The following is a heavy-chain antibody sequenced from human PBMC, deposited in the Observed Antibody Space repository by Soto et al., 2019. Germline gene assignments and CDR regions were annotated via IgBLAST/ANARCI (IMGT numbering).Heavy chain of an antibody. D-gene: IGHD3-9*01. J-gene: IGHJ6*02. CDR2: IYYSGST. CDR3: ARVTMYYDILTGYSDYYYYGMDV. CDR1: GGSISSYY. Sequence: QVQLQESGPGLVKPSETLSLTCTVSGGSISSYYWSWIRQPPGKGLEWIGYIYYSGSTNYNPSLKSRVTISVDTSKNQFSRKLSSVTAADTAVYYCARVTMYYDILTGYSDYYYYGMDVWGQGTTVTVSS. V-gene: IGHV4-59*01.